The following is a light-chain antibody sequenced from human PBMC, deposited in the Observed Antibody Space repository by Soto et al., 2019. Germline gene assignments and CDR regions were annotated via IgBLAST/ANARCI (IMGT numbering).Light chain of an antibody. V-gene: IGLV2-14*01. CDR3: SSYTSSSSLV. CDR1: SSDVGGYNY. Sequence: QSALTKPASVSGSPGQSITISCTGTSSDVGGYNYVSWYQQHPGKAPKLMIYDVRNRPSGVSNRFSGSKSGNTASLTISGLQAEDEADYYCSSYTSSSSLVFGGGTKLTVL. CDR2: DVR. J-gene: IGLJ2*01.